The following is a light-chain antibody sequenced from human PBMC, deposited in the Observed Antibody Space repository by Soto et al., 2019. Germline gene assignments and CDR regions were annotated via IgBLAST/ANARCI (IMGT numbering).Light chain of an antibody. CDR2: DAS. CDR3: QQSFSTRPT. J-gene: IGKJ5*01. CDR1: QSITNY. V-gene: IGKV1-39*01. Sequence: IQMTQSPSSLSASVGDRVTITCRASQSITNYLNWYQQKPGKAPNLLIYDASTLHTGVPSRFSGTGSGTDFTLTINSLQPEDFATYFCQQSFSTRPTFGQGTRLEIK.